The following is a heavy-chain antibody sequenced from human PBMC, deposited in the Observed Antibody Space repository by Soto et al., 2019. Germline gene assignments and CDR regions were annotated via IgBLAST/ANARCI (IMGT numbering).Heavy chain of an antibody. V-gene: IGHV5-51*01. CDR2: IYPGDSDT. D-gene: IGHD6-13*01. J-gene: IGHJ4*02. Sequence: GESLKISCKGSGYSFTNYWIGWVRQMPGKGLEWMGIIYPGDSDTRYSPSFQGQVTISADKSISTAYLQWSSLKASDTAMYYCARSCIAAAGPVDYWGQGTLVTVSS. CDR3: ARSCIAAAGPVDY. CDR1: GYSFTNYW.